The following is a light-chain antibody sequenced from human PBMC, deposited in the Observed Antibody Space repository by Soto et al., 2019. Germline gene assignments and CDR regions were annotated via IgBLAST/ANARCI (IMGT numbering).Light chain of an antibody. Sequence: EIVMTQLPATLSVSPGERATLSCRASQSVGSNLAWYQQNPGQAPRLLIYDASTRAIGIPARFSGSGSGTEFTLTISSLQSEDFAVYYCQYQKTFGQGPRWIS. CDR2: DAS. CDR3: QYQKT. CDR1: QSVGSN. J-gene: IGKJ1*01. V-gene: IGKV3-15*01.